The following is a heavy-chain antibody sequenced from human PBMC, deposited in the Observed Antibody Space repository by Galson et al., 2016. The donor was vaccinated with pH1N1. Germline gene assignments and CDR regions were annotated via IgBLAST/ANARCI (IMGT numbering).Heavy chain of an antibody. CDR3: VRDHGFGDSDPSHYYYGLDV. D-gene: IGHD4-17*01. J-gene: IGHJ6*02. CDR1: GFTFSNYL. V-gene: IGHV3-7*01. Sequence: SLRLSCATSGFTFSNYLMSWVRQAPGKGLEWVANIKQDGSEKFYLDSVKGRFTISRDNATKSLYLQMTSLRAEDTAVYYCVRDHGFGDSDPSHYYYGLDVWGQGTTVTGS. CDR2: IKQDGSEK.